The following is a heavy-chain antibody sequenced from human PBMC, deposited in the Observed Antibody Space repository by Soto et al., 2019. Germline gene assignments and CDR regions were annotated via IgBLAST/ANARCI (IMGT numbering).Heavy chain of an antibody. Sequence: QAQLVESGGDLVKPGGSLRLSCVASGFTFTDYYMTWIRQAPGKGLEWVTHTSPASTNTNYAASVKGRFTISRDNAMNSLYLQMNSLTAEDTAIYYCAKEIFTMSGAAFDVWGPGIRVTVSS. J-gene: IGHJ3*01. CDR1: GFTFTDYY. CDR3: AKEIFTMSGAAFDV. V-gene: IGHV3-11*06. D-gene: IGHD3-10*02. CDR2: TSPASTNT.